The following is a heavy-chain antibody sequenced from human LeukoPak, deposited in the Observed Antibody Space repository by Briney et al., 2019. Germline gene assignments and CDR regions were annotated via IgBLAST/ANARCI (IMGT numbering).Heavy chain of an antibody. CDR3: ARDLPAAMRYNWFDP. CDR2: IDAGNGRT. D-gene: IGHD2-2*01. CDR1: GYDFTKYA. Sequence: ASVKVSCKASGYDFTKYAVQWVRQAPGQRLEWMGWIDAGNGRTKYSQDFQGRVTITRDTSASIAYMELSSLRSDDMAVYYCARDLPAAMRYNWFDPWGQGTLVTVSS. V-gene: IGHV1-3*03. J-gene: IGHJ5*02.